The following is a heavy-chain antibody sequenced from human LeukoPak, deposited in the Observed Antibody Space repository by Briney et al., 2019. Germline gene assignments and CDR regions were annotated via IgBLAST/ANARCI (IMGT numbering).Heavy chain of an antibody. V-gene: IGHV4-34*01. J-gene: IGHJ4*02. CDR2: INHNGYT. CDR3: ARAGTGDRSAVFDY. CDR1: GGPFSGYY. Sequence: SETLSLTCAVYGGPFSGYYWNWIPQPPGKGLEWIGEINHNGYTNYNPSLESRVTISVDTSKNQFSLKVYSLTAADTAVYFCARAGTGDRSAVFDYWGQEILVTVSS. D-gene: IGHD7-27*01.